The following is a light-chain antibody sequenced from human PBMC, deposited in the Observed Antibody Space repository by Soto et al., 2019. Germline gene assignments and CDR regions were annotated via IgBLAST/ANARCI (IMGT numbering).Light chain of an antibody. V-gene: IGKV1-39*01. CDR2: AAS. J-gene: IGKJ2*01. CDR3: QQSYSTPMYT. Sequence: DIQMTQSPSSLSASVGDRVTITCRASQSISSYLNWYQQKPGKAPKLLIYAASSLQSGVPSRFSGGGAGTDFTLTSSSLQPEDFATYYCQQSYSTPMYTFGQGTKLEIK. CDR1: QSISSY.